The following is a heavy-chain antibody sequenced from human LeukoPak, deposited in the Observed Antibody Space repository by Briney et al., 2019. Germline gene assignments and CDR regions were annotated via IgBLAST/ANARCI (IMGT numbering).Heavy chain of an antibody. J-gene: IGHJ6*04. Sequence: GGSLRLSCAASGFTFSSYSMNWVRQAPGKGLEWVSSISGSSSYIYYPDSVKGRFTISRGNAKNSLYLQMSSLRAEDTAVYYCAELGITMIGGVWGKGTTVTISP. V-gene: IGHV3-21*01. CDR3: AELGITMIGGV. CDR1: GFTFSSYS. CDR2: ISGSSSYI. D-gene: IGHD3-10*02.